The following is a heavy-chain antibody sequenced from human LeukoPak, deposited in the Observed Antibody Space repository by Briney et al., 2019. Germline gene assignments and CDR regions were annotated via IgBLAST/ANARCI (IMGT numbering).Heavy chain of an antibody. CDR3: TRVGRAWQPLGYFFGY. V-gene: IGHV3-30*01. D-gene: IGHD5-12*01. CDR1: GFTFSSYA. Sequence: PGGSLRLSCAASGFTFSSYAMHWVRQAPGKGLEWVALISYDGSNKYYGDSVKGRFTISRDNSKNTLSLQMNSLRAEDTAVYYCTRVGRAWQPLGYFFGYWGQGTLVTVSS. J-gene: IGHJ4*02. CDR2: ISYDGSNK.